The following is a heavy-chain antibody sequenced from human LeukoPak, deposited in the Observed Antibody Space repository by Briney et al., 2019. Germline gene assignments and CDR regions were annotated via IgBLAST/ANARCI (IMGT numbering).Heavy chain of an antibody. D-gene: IGHD1-26*01. J-gene: IGHJ4*02. CDR3: ARHGVHSDMPDY. CDR2: ITTDGTIT. V-gene: IGHV3-74*01. CDR1: GFTFSSYW. Sequence: QPGGSLRLSCAASGFTFSSYWMHWVRQAPGKGLLWVSRITTDGTITTYADSVKGRFTISRDNAKNTLYLQMNSLRAEDTAVYYCARHGVHSDMPDYWGQGTLVTVSS.